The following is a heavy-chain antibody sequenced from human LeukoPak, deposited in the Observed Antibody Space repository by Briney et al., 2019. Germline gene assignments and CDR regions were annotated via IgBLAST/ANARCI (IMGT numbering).Heavy chain of an antibody. J-gene: IGHJ3*02. Sequence: SETLSLTCAVYGGSFSGYYWSWIRQPPGKGREWIEEINHSGSTTYNPSLKSRVTISVDTSKNQFSLKLSSVTAADTAVYYCASRPRRAPAAKIAFYICGEKTMVTVSS. V-gene: IGHV4-34*01. CDR1: GGSFSGYY. D-gene: IGHD2-2*01. CDR3: ASRPRRAPAAKIAFYI. CDR2: INHSGST.